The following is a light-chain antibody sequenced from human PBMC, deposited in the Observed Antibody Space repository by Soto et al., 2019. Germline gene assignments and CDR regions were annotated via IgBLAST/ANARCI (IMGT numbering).Light chain of an antibody. CDR2: DAS. J-gene: IGKJ1*01. V-gene: IGKV1-5*01. Sequence: IQMTQSPSALSASVGDIVTITFRAIRRIKTWFAWYQRKPVKAPKLLMHDASSLESGVPSRFSGSASGTEFTLTISSLQPDDVTTYCCQQYSIYSWTFGQGSKV. CDR3: QQYSIYSWT. CDR1: RRIKTW.